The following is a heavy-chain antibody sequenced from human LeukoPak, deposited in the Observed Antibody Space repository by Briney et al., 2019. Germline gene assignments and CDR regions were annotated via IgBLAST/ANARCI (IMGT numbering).Heavy chain of an antibody. V-gene: IGHV3-7*01. CDR2: IKQDGSMK. CDR3: ARDRRWFGFYYYYMDV. D-gene: IGHD3-10*01. Sequence: GGSLRLSCVGSGFTFSRYWMSWVRQAPGKGLEWVANIKQDGSMKYYVDSVKGRFTISRDNAKNSLNLQMISLRAEDTAVYYCARDRRWFGFYYYYMDVWGKGTTVTVSS. CDR1: GFTFSRYW. J-gene: IGHJ6*03.